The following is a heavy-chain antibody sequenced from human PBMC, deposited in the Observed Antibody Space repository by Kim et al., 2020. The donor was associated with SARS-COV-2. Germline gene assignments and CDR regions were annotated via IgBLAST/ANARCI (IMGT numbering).Heavy chain of an antibody. Sequence: KFQGRVTMTRDTSASTVYMELSSLRSEDTAVYYCARGFQYGDYGANYFDYWGQGTLVTVSS. CDR3: ARGFQYGDYGANYFDY. J-gene: IGHJ4*02. D-gene: IGHD4-17*01. V-gene: IGHV1-46*01.